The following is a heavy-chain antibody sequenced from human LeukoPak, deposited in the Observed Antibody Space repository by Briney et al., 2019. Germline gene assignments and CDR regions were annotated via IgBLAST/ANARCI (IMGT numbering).Heavy chain of an antibody. D-gene: IGHD2-15*01. V-gene: IGHV1-69*01. Sequence: GSSVKVSCKASGGTFSSYAISWVRQAPGQGLEWMGGIIPIFGTANYAQKFQGRVTITADESTSTAYMEVSSLRSEDTAVYYCARDLGYCSGGSCFGDRTAYFDYWGQGTLVTVSS. CDR2: IIPIFGTA. CDR1: GGTFSSYA. CDR3: ARDLGYCSGGSCFGDRTAYFDY. J-gene: IGHJ4*02.